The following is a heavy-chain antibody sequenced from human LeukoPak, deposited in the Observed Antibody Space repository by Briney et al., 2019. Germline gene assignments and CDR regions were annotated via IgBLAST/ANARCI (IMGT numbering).Heavy chain of an antibody. V-gene: IGHV4-59*01. J-gene: IGHJ4*02. CDR1: GGSISSYY. CDR3: ASIITRTGPTYY. CDR2: IYYSGST. Sequence: SETLSLTCAVSGGSISSYYWSWIRQPPGKGLEWIGDIYYSGSTNYNPSLKSRVTISVDTSKNQFSLKLSSVTAADTAVYYCASIITRTGPTYYWGQGTMVTVSS. D-gene: IGHD1-7*01.